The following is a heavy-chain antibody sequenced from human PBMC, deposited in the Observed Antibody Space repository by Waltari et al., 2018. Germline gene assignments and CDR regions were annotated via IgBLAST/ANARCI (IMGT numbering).Heavy chain of an antibody. J-gene: IGHJ4*02. V-gene: IGHV4-38-2*01. CDR2: IYYNGNT. D-gene: IGHD3-16*01. CDR1: GHSISLTYY. CDR3: AAFLPDCGRGRDF. Sequence: QVQLQESGPGLVKPAETLSLTCGVSGHSISLTYYWGWIRQSPEKGLEWIASIYYNGNTFSTPSLSRRVTRSLDTSKNSFSLNLRSVTAADTALYYCAAFLPDCGRGRDFWGQGLLFTVSS.